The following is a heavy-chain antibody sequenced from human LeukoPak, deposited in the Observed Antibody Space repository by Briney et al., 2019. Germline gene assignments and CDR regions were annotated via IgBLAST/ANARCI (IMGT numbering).Heavy chain of an antibody. CDR2: ISSSSTYM. CDR1: AFTFSTYN. Sequence: PGGSLRLSCAASAFTFSTYNMNWVRQAPGKGLEWVSSISSSSTYMYYADSMKGRFTISRDNAKHSLCLQMNSLRAEDTAVYYCARSAGLADGFDMWGQGTMVTVSS. CDR3: ARSAGLADGFDM. V-gene: IGHV3-21*01. D-gene: IGHD3-3*01. J-gene: IGHJ3*02.